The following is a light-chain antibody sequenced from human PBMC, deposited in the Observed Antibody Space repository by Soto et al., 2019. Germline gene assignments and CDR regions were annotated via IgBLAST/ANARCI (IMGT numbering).Light chain of an antibody. J-gene: IGKJ5*01. CDR3: QHYGGAPQIP. CDR1: LVISTS. Sequence: IQLDQSAALVSTTKGESVTXXSGVSLVISTSLAWYQVKPGKAPKLLIYAASTLESGVPSRFSATVSGTEFSLTITSLQPEDFAVYYCQHYGGAPQIPVGQGGRLAI. V-gene: IGKV1-9*01. CDR2: AAS.